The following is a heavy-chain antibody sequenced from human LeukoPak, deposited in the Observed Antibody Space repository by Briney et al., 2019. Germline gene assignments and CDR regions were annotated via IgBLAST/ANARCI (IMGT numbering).Heavy chain of an antibody. CDR3: AKYRGLSSSSWYNWFDP. D-gene: IGHD6-13*01. V-gene: IGHV4-59*01. CDR2: IYYRGGT. J-gene: IGHJ5*02. Sequence: SETLSLTCTVSGGSISSNYWSWIRHHPRKGLEWIGYIYYRGGTTYNPPPKSRGTISVDTSKNQFSLKLSSVTAADTAVYYCAKYRGLSSSSWYNWFDPWGQGTLVTVSS. CDR1: GGSISSNY.